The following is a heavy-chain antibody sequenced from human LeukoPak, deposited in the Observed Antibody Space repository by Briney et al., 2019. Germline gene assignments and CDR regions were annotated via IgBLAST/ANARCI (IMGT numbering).Heavy chain of an antibody. D-gene: IGHD3-10*01. V-gene: IGHV1-18*01. J-gene: IGHJ4*02. CDR2: ISAYNGNT. CDR1: AYTFSNYG. Sequence: GASVKVSXKASAYTFSNYGFNWVRQAPGQGLEWMGWISAYNGNTKYAQKLQGRFTMSTDTSTSTAYMELRSLTSDDTAVYYCARDLDGSGSYYTDYWGQGTLVTVSS. CDR3: ARDLDGSGSYYTDY.